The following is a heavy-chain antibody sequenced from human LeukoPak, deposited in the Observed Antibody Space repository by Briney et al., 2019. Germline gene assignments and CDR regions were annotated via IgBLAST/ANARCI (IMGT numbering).Heavy chain of an antibody. J-gene: IGHJ4*02. CDR3: AKDPVRKRLTGGGGADY. CDR2: IWYDGSKK. V-gene: IGHV3-33*06. Sequence: GGSLRLSCAASGFTFSNYGFHWVRQAPGKGLEWVAVIWYDGSKKYYGASVEGRFTISRDDSKNTLYLQMNSLRVEDTAVYYCAKDPVRKRLTGGGGADYWGQGTLVTVSP. CDR1: GFTFSNYG. D-gene: IGHD7-27*01.